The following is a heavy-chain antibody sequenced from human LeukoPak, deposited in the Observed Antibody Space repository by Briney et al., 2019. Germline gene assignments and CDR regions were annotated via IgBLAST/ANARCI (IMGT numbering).Heavy chain of an antibody. J-gene: IGHJ3*02. Sequence: PSETLSLTCADYGGSFSGYYWSWIRQPPGKGLEWIGEINHSGSTNYNPSLKSRVTISVDTSKNQFSLKLSSVTAADTAVYYCCSYGLDAFDIWGQGTMVTVSS. V-gene: IGHV4-34*01. D-gene: IGHD2-15*01. CDR1: GGSFSGYY. CDR2: INHSGST. CDR3: CSYGLDAFDI.